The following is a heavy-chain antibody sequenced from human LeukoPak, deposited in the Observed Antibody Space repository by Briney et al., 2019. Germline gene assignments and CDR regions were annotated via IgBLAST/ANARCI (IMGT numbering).Heavy chain of an antibody. Sequence: GGSLRLSCAASGVTFSSDSMNWVRQGPGKGLEWVSSISSSSSYIYYADSGKGRFTISKDNAKNSLYLHMNTLRAEDTAVYYCARDQRYRYSYGYFDYRGRGTLVTVPS. CDR3: ARDQRYRYSYGYFDY. V-gene: IGHV3-21*01. J-gene: IGHJ4*02. CDR2: ISSSSSYI. D-gene: IGHD5-18*01. CDR1: GVTFSSDS.